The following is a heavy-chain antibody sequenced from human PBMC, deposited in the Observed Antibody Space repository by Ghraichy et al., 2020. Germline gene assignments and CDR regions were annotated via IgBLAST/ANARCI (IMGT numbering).Heavy chain of an antibody. CDR3: ARGPFNYDFWSGSRYYYYYMDV. J-gene: IGHJ6*03. CDR2: INSDGSST. D-gene: IGHD3-3*01. CDR1: GFTFSSYW. Sequence: GESLNISCAASGFTFSSYWMHWVRQAPGKGLVWVSRINSDGSSTSYADSVKGRFTISRDNAKNTLYLQMNSLRAEDTAVYYCARGPFNYDFWSGSRYYYYYMDVWGKGTTVTVSS. V-gene: IGHV3-74*01.